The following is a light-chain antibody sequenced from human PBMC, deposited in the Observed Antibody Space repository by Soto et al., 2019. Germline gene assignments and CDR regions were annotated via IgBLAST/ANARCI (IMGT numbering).Light chain of an antibody. Sequence: IALTQSPGTLSLSPGERATLSCGASQSLSSSYLAWYQQKPGQAPRLLIYGASSRATGIPDRFSGSGSGTDFTLTISSLQPEDFATYYCQQLNTYPPTFGGGTKVDIK. CDR2: GAS. J-gene: IGKJ4*01. CDR1: QSLSSSY. CDR3: QQLNTYPPT. V-gene: IGKV3-20*01.